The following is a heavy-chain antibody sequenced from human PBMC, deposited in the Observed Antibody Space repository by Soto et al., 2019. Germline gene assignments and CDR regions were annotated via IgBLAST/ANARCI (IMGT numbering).Heavy chain of an antibody. Sequence: GGSLRLSCTASGFTFDDYAMHWVRQGPGRGLEWVSGITWNSGKIAYAESVKGRFTIARDDDNNSLYLQVNSLRPEDTALYYCVKDSYADFHRVLSTAEYFFDYWGHGTLVTVSS. CDR3: VKDSYADFHRVLSTAEYFFDY. V-gene: IGHV3-9*01. CDR2: ITWNSGKI. J-gene: IGHJ4*01. CDR1: GFTFDDYA. D-gene: IGHD2-15*01.